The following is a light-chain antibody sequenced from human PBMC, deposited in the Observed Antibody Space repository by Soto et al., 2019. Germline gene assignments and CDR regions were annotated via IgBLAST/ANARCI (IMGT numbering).Light chain of an antibody. CDR1: QSIGGW. CDR3: QHYHSYPYT. V-gene: IGKV1-5*01. CDR2: DAS. Sequence: DIQMTQSSSTLSASVGDRVTITCRASQSIGGWLAWYQQRPGKAPRLLIFDASSVESGVPSRFSGSRSGTKFTLAISSLQPEDFATYYCQHYHSYPYTFGQGTKLEIK. J-gene: IGKJ2*01.